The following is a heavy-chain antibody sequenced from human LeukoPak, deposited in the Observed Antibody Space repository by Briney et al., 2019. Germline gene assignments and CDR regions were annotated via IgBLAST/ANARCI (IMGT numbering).Heavy chain of an antibody. D-gene: IGHD1-26*01. CDR2: INTNTGNP. V-gene: IGHV7-4-1*02. CDR3: ARDPPRSHGAFDI. Sequence: ASVKVSCKTSGYTFTTYPMNWVRQAPGQGLEWMGWINTNTGNPTYAQGFTGRFVFSLDTSVSTANLQITSLKAEDTAVYYCARDPPRSHGAFDIWGQGTMVTVSS. J-gene: IGHJ3*02. CDR1: GYTFTTYP.